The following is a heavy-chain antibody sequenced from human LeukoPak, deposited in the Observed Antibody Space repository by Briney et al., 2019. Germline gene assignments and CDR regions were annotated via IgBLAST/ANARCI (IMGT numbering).Heavy chain of an antibody. V-gene: IGHV1-69*06. CDR1: GGTFSSYA. J-gene: IGHJ5*02. CDR2: IIPIFGTA. Sequence: AAVKVSCKASGGTFSSYAISWVRQAPGQGLEWMGGIIPIFGTANYAQKFQGRVTITADKSTSTAYMELSSLRSEDTAVYYCARESSRHNWFDPWGQGTLVTVSS. D-gene: IGHD6-13*01. CDR3: ARESSRHNWFDP.